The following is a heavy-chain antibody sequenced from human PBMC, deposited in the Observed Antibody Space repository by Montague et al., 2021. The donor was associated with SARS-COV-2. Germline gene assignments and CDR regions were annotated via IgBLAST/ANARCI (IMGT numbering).Heavy chain of an antibody. D-gene: IGHD2-15*01. J-gene: IGHJ6*02. V-gene: IGHV4-61*02. CDR3: AGEPAATYYYGMDV. Sequence: TLSLTCTVSGGSISSGSYYWSWIRQPAGKGLEWIGRIYTSGSTNYNPSLKSRVTISVDTSKNQFSLKLSSVTAADTAVYYYAGEPAATYYYGMDVWGQGTMVTVSS. CDR2: IYTSGST. CDR1: GGSISSGSYY.